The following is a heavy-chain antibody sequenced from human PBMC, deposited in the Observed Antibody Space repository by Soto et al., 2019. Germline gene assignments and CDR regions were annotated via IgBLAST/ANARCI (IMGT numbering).Heavy chain of an antibody. Sequence: ASVKVSCKASGFIFTNYAMHWVRQAPGQRLEWMGWINAGNGNTEYSQKFQGRVTITRDTSASTAYLELSSLISEDTAVYYCARGITFFGVVSIGWYFDVWGRGSLVTVSS. CDR3: ARGITFFGVVSIGWYFDV. V-gene: IGHV1-3*01. CDR1: GFIFTNYA. D-gene: IGHD3-3*01. J-gene: IGHJ2*01. CDR2: INAGNGNT.